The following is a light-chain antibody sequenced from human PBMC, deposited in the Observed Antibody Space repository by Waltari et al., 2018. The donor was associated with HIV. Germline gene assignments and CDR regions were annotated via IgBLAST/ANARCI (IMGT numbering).Light chain of an antibody. CDR3: AAWDDSLNGNV. Sequence: QSVLPQPPSASGTPGQRVTISCSGSSSNIGTNTVNWYQQLPGTAPKLLIYTSNQRPSGVPDRFSGSKSGTSASLAISGRQSEDEADYYCAAWDDSLNGNVFGPGTKVTGL. J-gene: IGLJ1*01. CDR1: SSNIGTNT. CDR2: TSN. V-gene: IGLV1-44*01.